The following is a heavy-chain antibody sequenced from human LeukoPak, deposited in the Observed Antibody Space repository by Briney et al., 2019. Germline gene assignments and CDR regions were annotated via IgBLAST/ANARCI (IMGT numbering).Heavy chain of an antibody. J-gene: IGHJ4*02. V-gene: IGHV3-30*18. CDR3: AKDYYGSGSYHKSSDY. CDR2: ISYDGSNK. D-gene: IGHD3-10*01. Sequence: GGSLRLSCAASGFTFSSYGMHRVRQAPGKGLEWVAVISYDGSNKYYADSVKGRFTISRDNSKNTLYLQMNSLRAEDTAVYYCAKDYYGSGSYHKSSDYWGQGTLVTVSS. CDR1: GFTFSSYG.